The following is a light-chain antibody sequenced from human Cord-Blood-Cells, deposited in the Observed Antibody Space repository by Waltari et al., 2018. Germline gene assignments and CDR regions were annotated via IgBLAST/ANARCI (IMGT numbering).Light chain of an antibody. CDR3: QQYNSYSPT. CDR2: KAS. Sequence: DIQMTQSPSTMSASVGDRVTITCRASQSISSWLAWYQQKPGKAPKLLIYKASSLESGVPSRFSGSGSGTDFTLTISSLQPDDFATYYCQQYNSYSPTFVQGTKVEIK. CDR1: QSISSW. J-gene: IGKJ1*01. V-gene: IGKV1-5*03.